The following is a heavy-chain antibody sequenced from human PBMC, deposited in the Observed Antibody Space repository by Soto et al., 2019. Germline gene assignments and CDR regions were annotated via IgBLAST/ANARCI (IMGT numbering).Heavy chain of an antibody. V-gene: IGHV3-48*02. Sequence: CGCTSNVYGISGVRKDRGKGLEWLSYISGCCDTIQYADSVRARFTISRDNAKTSLSLQLNRLRDEDTAVYSCALTRDGFTYYYYSALGVSGQGTTVTFSS. CDR2: ISGCCDTI. J-gene: IGHJ6*01. CDR1: GCTSNVYG. CDR3: ALTRDGFTYYYYSALGV. D-gene: IGHD5-12*01.